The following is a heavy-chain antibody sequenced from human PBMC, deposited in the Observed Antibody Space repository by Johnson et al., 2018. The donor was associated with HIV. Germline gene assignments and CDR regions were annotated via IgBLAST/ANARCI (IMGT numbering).Heavy chain of an antibody. V-gene: IGHV3-7*01. D-gene: IGHD4-23*01. CDR1: GFTFSSYW. CDR2: IKQDGSEK. J-gene: IGHJ3*02. Sequence: MMLVESGGGLVQPGGSLRLSCAASGFTFSSYWMSWVHQAPGKGLEWVANIKQDGSEKYYADSVKGRFTISRDHAKNSLYLQMNSLRAEDAALYYCAKDLFGGNEGFDAFDIGGQGTMVTVSS. CDR3: AKDLFGGNEGFDAFDI.